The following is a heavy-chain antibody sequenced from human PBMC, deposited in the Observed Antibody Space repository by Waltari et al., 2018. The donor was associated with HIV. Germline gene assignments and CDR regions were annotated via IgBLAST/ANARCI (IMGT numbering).Heavy chain of an antibody. J-gene: IGHJ3*02. CDR1: GYMFTNYW. D-gene: IGHD6-6*01. CDR2: TYRRAYDT. Sequence: EVQLVQSGVEVKEPGQSLKISCQASGYMFTNYWIVWVRQMPAKGLEWVGITYRRAYDTQYGPSFQGHVTISVDDSISTAYLQWNSLKTSDTAMYYCERQSRPFALFDAFDIWGQGTMVIVSS. CDR3: ERQSRPFALFDAFDI. V-gene: IGHV5-51*01.